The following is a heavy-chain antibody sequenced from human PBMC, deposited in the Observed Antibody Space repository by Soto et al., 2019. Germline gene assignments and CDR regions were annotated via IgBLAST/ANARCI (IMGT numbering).Heavy chain of an antibody. CDR2: IYPGDSET. D-gene: IGHD3-10*01. CDR1: GYSFTTYW. V-gene: IGHV5-51*01. CDR3: AKSPQRSHYGRACGREV. Sequence: GESLKISCKGSGYSFTTYWIGWVRQMPGNGLEWMGIIYPGDSETKYSPSFQGQVTISADKSISTVYLQWSSLKASDTAIYYCAKSPQRSHYGRACGREVWAKGNTVPV. J-gene: IGHJ6*03.